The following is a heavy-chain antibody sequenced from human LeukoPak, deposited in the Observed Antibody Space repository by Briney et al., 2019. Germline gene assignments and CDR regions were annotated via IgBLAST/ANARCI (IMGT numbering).Heavy chain of an antibody. D-gene: IGHD6-13*01. J-gene: IGHJ3*02. CDR2: ISSSSSYI. V-gene: IGHV3-21*01. CDR3: ARDWTHFSGTGDAFVI. Sequence: GGSLRLSCAASGFTFSSYSMNWVRQAPGKGLEWVSSISSSSSYIYYADSVKGRFTISRDNAKNSLYLQMNSLRAEDTAVYYCARDWTHFSGTGDAFVIWGQGTMVTFSS. CDR1: GFTFSSYS.